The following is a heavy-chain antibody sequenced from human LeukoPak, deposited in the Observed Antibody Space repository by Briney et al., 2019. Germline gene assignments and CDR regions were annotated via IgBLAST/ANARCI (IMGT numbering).Heavy chain of an antibody. J-gene: IGHJ3*01. CDR2: VHFSGTT. Sequence: PSETLSLTCTVSGGSITGYYWSWIRQPPGRGLVWIGYVHFSGTTSFNPSLKSRVTISVDTSKNQFSLRLSSVTAADTAVYYCAREQYLAYDVFGFWGQGTMVTVSS. CDR3: AREQYLAYDVFGF. D-gene: IGHD4-11*01. V-gene: IGHV4-59*01. CDR1: GGSITGYY.